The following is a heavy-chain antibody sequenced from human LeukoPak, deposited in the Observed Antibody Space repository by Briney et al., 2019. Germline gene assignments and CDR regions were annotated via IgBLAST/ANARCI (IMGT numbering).Heavy chain of an antibody. CDR2: ISFDGVNT. Sequence: GSLRLSCAASGFTFSTYAIHWVRQAPGKGLEWVAVISFDGVNTFYADSVKGRFTISRDNAKNSLYLQMNSLRAEDTALYYCARVSDISVAAYFDYWGQGTLVTVSS. D-gene: IGHD6-19*01. CDR1: GFTFSTYA. CDR3: ARVSDISVAAYFDY. V-gene: IGHV3-30*04. J-gene: IGHJ4*02.